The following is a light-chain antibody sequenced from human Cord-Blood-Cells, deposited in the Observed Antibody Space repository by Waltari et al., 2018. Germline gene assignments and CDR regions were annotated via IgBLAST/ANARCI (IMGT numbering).Light chain of an antibody. CDR2: AAS. CDR1: QSISSY. Sequence: DIQMTQSPSSLSASVGDRVTITCRASQSISSYLNWYQQKPGKPPKLLIYAASSLQSGVPSRFSGSGSVTDFTLTISSLQPEDFATYYCQQSYSTPYTFGQGTKQEIK. V-gene: IGKV1-39*01. J-gene: IGKJ2*01. CDR3: QQSYSTPYT.